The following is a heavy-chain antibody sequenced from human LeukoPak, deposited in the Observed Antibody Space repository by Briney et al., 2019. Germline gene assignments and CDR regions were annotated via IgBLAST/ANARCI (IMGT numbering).Heavy chain of an antibody. D-gene: IGHD1-26*01. CDR2: INHSGST. CDR1: GGSISSGGYY. Sequence: SETLSLTCTVSGGSISSGGYYWSWIRQPPGKGLEWIGEINHSGSTNYNPSLKSRVTISVDTSKNQFSLKLSSVTAADTAVYYCARTVGATVKYYFDYWGQGTLVTVSS. V-gene: IGHV4-39*07. CDR3: ARTVGATVKYYFDY. J-gene: IGHJ4*02.